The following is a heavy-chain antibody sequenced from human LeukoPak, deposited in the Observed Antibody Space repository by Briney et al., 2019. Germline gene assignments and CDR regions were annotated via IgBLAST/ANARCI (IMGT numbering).Heavy chain of an antibody. V-gene: IGHV1-2*02. CDR2: INPNSGGT. CDR3: ARFRATTEPHFDY. D-gene: IGHD1-26*01. J-gene: IGHJ4*02. Sequence: GASVKVSCKASGYTFTGYYMHLVRQAPGQGLEWMGGINPNSGGTNYAQKFQGRVTMTRDTSISTAYMELSRLRSDDTAVYYCARFRATTEPHFDYWGQGTLVTVSS. CDR1: GYTFTGYY.